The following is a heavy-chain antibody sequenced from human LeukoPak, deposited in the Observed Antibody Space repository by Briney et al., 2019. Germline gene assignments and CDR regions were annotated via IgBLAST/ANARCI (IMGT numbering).Heavy chain of an antibody. J-gene: IGHJ4*02. CDR1: GCSISSGGYS. Sequence: SQTLSLTCAVSGCSISSGGYSWSWIRQPPGKGLEWIGYIYHSGSTYYNPSLRSRVTISVDRSKNQFSLKLSSVTAADTAVYYCARVRYCSSTSCYAERGYFDYWGQGTLVTVSS. V-gene: IGHV4-30-2*01. CDR3: ARVRYCSSTSCYAERGYFDY. D-gene: IGHD2-2*01. CDR2: IYHSGST.